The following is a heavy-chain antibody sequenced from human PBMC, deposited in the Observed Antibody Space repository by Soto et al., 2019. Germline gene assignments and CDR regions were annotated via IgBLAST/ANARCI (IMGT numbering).Heavy chain of an antibody. Sequence: GGSLRLSCAASGFTFSNAWMSWVRQAPGKGLEWVGRIKSKTEGGTTDYAAPVKGRFTISRDDSKNTLYLQMNSLKTEDTAVYYCTTDINHNYYDSSGYYYFDYWGQGTLVTVSS. CDR1: GFTFSNAW. CDR3: TTDINHNYYDSSGYYYFDY. J-gene: IGHJ4*02. V-gene: IGHV3-15*01. D-gene: IGHD3-22*01. CDR2: IKSKTEGGTT.